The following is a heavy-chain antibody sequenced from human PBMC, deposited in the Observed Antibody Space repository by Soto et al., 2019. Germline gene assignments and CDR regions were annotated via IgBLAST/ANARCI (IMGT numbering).Heavy chain of an antibody. CDR2: INPKSGGT. Sequence: ASVKVSCKASGYSFTDYHIHWVRQAPGQGLEWLGRINPKSGGTSTAQKFQGWVTMTTDTSISTASMELTRLTSDDTAIYYCARGDSTDCSNGACSFFYNHDMDVWGQGTTVTVSS. CDR1: GYSFTDYH. V-gene: IGHV1-2*04. CDR3: ARGDSTDCSNGACSFFYNHDMDV. J-gene: IGHJ6*02. D-gene: IGHD2-8*01.